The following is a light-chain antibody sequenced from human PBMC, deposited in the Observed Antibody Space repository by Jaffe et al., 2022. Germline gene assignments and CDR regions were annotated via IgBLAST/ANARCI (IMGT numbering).Light chain of an antibody. CDR1: QDVDKC. CDR2: DAS. J-gene: IGKJ4*01. CDR3: QQCQSLPIT. Sequence: DIHLTQSPSSLSAYIGDRVSISCQASQDVDKCLNWYQQKPGNTPKLLISDASILRSGVPSRFSGSGSGTEFTFTINSLQPEDFATYYCQQCQSLPITFGGGTKVQ. V-gene: IGKV1-33*01.